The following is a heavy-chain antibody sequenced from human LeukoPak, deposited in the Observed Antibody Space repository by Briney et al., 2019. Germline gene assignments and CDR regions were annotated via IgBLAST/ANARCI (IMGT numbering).Heavy chain of an antibody. CDR1: GGSISTDY. J-gene: IGHJ4*02. Sequence: SETLSLTCTVSGGSISTDYWSWIRHSPGKGLEWIGYIYSSWSTNYNPSLKSRVTMSVDTSKNQFSLKLNSVTAADTAVYYCARLAGSSSSDYWGQGTLVTVAS. CDR2: IYSSWST. D-gene: IGHD6-6*01. V-gene: IGHV4-4*09. CDR3: ARLAGSSSSDY.